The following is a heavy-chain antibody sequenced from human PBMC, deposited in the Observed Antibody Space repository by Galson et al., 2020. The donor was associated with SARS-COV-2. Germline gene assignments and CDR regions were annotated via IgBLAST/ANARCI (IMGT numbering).Heavy chain of an antibody. J-gene: IGHJ4*02. CDR2: IDLDDHK. V-gene: IGHV2-70*11. CDR3: VRKVGGYDSSWSFDY. D-gene: IGHD6-13*01. Sequence: SGPTLVKPTQTLTLTCTFSGFSLSSSGMYVTWIRQPPGKALEWLARIDLDDHKYYNTSLKTRLTISKDTTRNQVVLTMSNMDPVDTATYYCVRKVGGYDSSWSFDYWGQGTLVTVSS. CDR1: GFSLSSSGMY.